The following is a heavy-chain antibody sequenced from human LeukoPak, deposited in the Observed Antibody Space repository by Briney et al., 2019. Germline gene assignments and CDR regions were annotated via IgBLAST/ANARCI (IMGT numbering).Heavy chain of an antibody. V-gene: IGHV1-69*04. D-gene: IGHD4/OR15-4a*01. Sequence: ASVKVSCKASGGTFSSYAISWVRQAPGQGLEWMGRIIPILGIANYAQKFQGRVTITADKSTSTAYVELSRLRSDDTAVYYCARDHTRGCFPIGAFDTWGQGKMTTVAA. J-gene: IGHJ3*02. CDR3: ARDHTRGCFPIGAFDT. CDR2: IIPILGIA. CDR1: GGTFSSYA.